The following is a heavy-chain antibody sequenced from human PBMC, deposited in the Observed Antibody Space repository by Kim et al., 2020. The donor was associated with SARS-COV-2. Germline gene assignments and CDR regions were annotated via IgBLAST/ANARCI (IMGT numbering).Heavy chain of an antibody. CDR3: AKVRVPAATDQDYGMDV. CDR1: GFTFSSYG. J-gene: IGHJ6*02. Sequence: GGSLRLSCAASGFTFSSYGMHWVRQAPGKGLEWVAVISYDGSNKYYADSVKGRFTISRDNSKNTLYLQMNSLRAEDTAVYYCAKVRVPAATDQDYGMDVWGQGTTVTVSS. V-gene: IGHV3-30*18. D-gene: IGHD2-2*01. CDR2: ISYDGSNK.